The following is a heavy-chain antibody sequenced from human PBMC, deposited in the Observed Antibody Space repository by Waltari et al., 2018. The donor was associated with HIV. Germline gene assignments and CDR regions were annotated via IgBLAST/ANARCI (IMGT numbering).Heavy chain of an antibody. CDR3: TTEETYASGTDCDF. D-gene: IGHD3-10*01. CDR2: IRRRADGGTT. Sequence: EGQLVESGGDLVKPGGCLRLSCAASGYTFRDAWMSWVRQVPGKGREWVAHIRRRADGGTTDYAAGVKGRFTVSRDDSNSALFLQMNGLKTEDTGVYYCTTEETYASGTDCDFWGQGTLVTVAS. CDR1: GYTFRDAW. J-gene: IGHJ4*02. V-gene: IGHV3-15*01.